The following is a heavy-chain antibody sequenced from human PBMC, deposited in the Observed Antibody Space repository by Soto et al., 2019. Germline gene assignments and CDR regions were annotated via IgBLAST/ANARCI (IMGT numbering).Heavy chain of an antibody. CDR1: GYTFSGYA. J-gene: IGHJ4*02. D-gene: IGHD4-17*01. CDR2: ISAYNGNT. V-gene: IGHV1-18*01. CDR3: ARPFGDYGDYAWSLRY. Sequence: QVQLVQSGAEVKKPGASVKVSCKASGYTFSGYAMGWVRQAPGQGLEWMGRISAYNGNTDYAQKFQGRVTMTTDTSTSTAYMELRSLTSDDTAVYYCARPFGDYGDYAWSLRYWGQGTLVTVSS.